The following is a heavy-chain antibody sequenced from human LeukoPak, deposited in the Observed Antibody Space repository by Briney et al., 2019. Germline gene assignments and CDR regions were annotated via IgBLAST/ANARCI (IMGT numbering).Heavy chain of an antibody. Sequence: SQILSLTCTVSGGSISSGGYYWSWIRQHPGKGLGWIGYIYYSGSTYYNPSLKSRVTISVDTSKNQFSLKLSSVTAADTAVYYCASGSGSYVNAYYYYGMDVWGQGTTVTVS. CDR1: GGSISSGGYY. V-gene: IGHV4-31*03. D-gene: IGHD3-10*01. CDR2: IYYSGST. CDR3: ASGSGSYVNAYYYYGMDV. J-gene: IGHJ6*02.